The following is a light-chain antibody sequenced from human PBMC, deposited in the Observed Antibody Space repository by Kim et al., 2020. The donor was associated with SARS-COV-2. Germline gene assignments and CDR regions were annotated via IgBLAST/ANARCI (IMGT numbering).Light chain of an antibody. Sequence: SLSPGERATRSCRASQSVGNSLAWFQQKPGQAPRLLIFETSNRATGIAARFSGSGSGTAFTLTISSLEPEDFAVYYCQQRYNWPLTFGGGTKVEI. CDR3: QQRYNWPLT. V-gene: IGKV3-11*01. J-gene: IGKJ4*01. CDR1: QSVGNS. CDR2: ETS.